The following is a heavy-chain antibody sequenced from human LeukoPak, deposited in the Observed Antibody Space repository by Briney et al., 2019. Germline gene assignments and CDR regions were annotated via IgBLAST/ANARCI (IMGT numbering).Heavy chain of an antibody. J-gene: IGHJ4*02. CDR3: VRGKGGDYFDY. D-gene: IGHD3-16*01. V-gene: IGHV3-33*01. Sequence: GRSLRLSCAASGFTFSSYGMHWVRQAPGEGLEWVALIWYDGSNKYYADSVKGRFTISRDNSKNTLYLQMNSLRAEDTAVSYCVRGKGGDYFDYWGQGTLVTVSS. CDR2: IWYDGSNK. CDR1: GFTFSSYG.